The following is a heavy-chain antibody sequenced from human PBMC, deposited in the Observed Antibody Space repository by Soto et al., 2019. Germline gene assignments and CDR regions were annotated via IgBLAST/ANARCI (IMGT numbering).Heavy chain of an antibody. CDR2: INPNSGAT. CDR1: GYMFTGNY. V-gene: IGHV1-2*02. CDR3: APHHPDSSGYFDH. D-gene: IGHD3-22*01. J-gene: IGHJ4*02. Sequence: QVQLVQSGTEVKKPGASVKVSCKASGYMFTGNYMHWVRQAPGQGLEYMGWINPNSGATNYAQKFQGRVTMTWDTSISTAYVELSRLRSDDTAVYYCAPHHPDSSGYFDHWGQGTLVTVSS.